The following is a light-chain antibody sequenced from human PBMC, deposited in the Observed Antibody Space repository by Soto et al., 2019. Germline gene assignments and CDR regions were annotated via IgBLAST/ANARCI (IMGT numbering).Light chain of an antibody. V-gene: IGKV1-39*01. Sequence: DIQMTQSPSSLSASVGDRVTITCRASQSISRYLNWYQQKPGKAPKLLIYAASSLQSGVPSRFSGSGSGTDFTLTISSLLPEDSATYYCQQSYSTPRLFTFGQGTNLEI. CDR3: QQSYSTPRLFT. J-gene: IGKJ2*01. CDR1: QSISRY. CDR2: AAS.